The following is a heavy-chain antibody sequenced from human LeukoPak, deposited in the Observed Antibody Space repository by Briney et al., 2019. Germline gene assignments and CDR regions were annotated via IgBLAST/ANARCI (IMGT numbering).Heavy chain of an antibody. CDR3: ARRGMLRRH. CDR1: GGSFSGYY. J-gene: IGHJ4*02. Sequence: SETLSLTCAVYGGSFSGYYWSWIRQPPGKGLEWIGEINHSGSTNYNPSLKSRVTISVDTSKNQLFLKLSSVTAADTAVYYCARRGMLRRHWGQGTLVTVSS. D-gene: IGHD3-10*01. V-gene: IGHV4-34*01. CDR2: INHSGST.